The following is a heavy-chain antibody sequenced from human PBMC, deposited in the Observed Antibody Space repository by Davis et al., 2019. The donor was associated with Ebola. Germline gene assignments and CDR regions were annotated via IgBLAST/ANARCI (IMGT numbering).Heavy chain of an antibody. D-gene: IGHD3-10*01. Sequence: MPSETLSLTCSVSGGSINSGTYYWGWVRQPPGKGLEWVGTVYYSGTTYYNPSLKRRLAISVDTSRNQFSLRLRSVTATDTAVYYCARQTYSGSGSGFDPWGPGTLVTVSS. J-gene: IGHJ5*02. CDR1: GGSINSGTYY. CDR3: ARQTYSGSGSGFDP. CDR2: VYYSGTT. V-gene: IGHV4-39*01.